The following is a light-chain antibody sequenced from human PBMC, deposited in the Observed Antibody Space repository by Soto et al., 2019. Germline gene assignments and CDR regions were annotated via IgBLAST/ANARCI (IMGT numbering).Light chain of an antibody. J-gene: IGKJ1*01. CDR2: DAS. CDR1: QSISTW. V-gene: IGKV1-5*01. Sequence: DIQMTQSPSTLSATVGDRVTIACRASQSISTWLAWYQQKPGKAPKLLIYDASSLEVGVPSRFSGSGSRTEFTLTISSLQPDDFATYYCQQYNNYWTFGQGTKVDIK. CDR3: QQYNNYWT.